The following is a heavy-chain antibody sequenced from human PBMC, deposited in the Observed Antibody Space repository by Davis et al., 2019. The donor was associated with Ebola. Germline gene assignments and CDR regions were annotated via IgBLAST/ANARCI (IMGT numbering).Heavy chain of an antibody. CDR3: AKDWGYYYDSSGYRYYYYYYGMDV. CDR2: ISGDGGST. J-gene: IGHJ6*02. CDR1: GFTFDDYA. Sequence: GGSLRLSCAASGFTFDDYAMHWVRQAPGKGLEWVSLISGDGGSTYYADSVKGRFTISRDNSKNSLYLQMNSLRTEDTALYYCAKDWGYYYDSSGYRYYYYYYGMDVWGQGTTVTVSS. D-gene: IGHD3-22*01. V-gene: IGHV3-43*02.